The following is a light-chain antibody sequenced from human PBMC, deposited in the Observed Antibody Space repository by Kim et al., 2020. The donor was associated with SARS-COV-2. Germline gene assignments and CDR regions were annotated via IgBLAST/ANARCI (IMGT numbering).Light chain of an antibody. CDR1: QSISSSY. CDR3: QHYGRSPYT. V-gene: IGKV3-20*01. Sequence: LSPGERATLSCRASQSISSSYLAWYQQTPGQAPRLLIYATSSRATGIPDRFSGSGSGTDFTLTISRLEPEDFAVYYCQHYGRSPYTFGQGTKLEI. J-gene: IGKJ2*01. CDR2: ATS.